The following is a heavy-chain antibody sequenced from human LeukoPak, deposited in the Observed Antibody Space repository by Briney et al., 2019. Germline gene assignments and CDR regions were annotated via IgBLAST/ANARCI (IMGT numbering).Heavy chain of an antibody. J-gene: IGHJ4*02. V-gene: IGHV3-7*01. CDR2: IKEDGSEK. Sequence: GGSLRLSCEASGFTFSSYWMTWLRQAPGKGLEWVANIKEDGSEKYYVDFVKGRFTISRDNGKNSLSLEMSSLRAEDTAVYYCARHLDWGFDYWGQGTLVTVSS. CDR1: GFTFSSYW. CDR3: ARHLDWGFDY. D-gene: IGHD3-16*01.